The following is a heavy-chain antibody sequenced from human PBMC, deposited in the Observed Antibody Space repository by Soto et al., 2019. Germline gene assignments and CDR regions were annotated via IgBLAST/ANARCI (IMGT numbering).Heavy chain of an antibody. CDR2: IYYTGST. V-gene: IGHV4-59*01. CDR1: GGSISSYY. Sequence: QVQLQESGPGLVKPSETLSLTCTVSGGSISSYYWSWIRQPPGKGLEWIGYIYYTGSTNYNPSLKSRVSISVDTSKNQFSMQLSSVTAADTAVYDCANFNWYFALWGRGTLVTVSS. J-gene: IGHJ2*01. CDR3: ANFNWYFAL.